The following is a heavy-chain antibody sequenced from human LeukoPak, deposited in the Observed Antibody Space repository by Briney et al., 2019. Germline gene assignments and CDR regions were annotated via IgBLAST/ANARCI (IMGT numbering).Heavy chain of an antibody. CDR1: GYSISSGYY. D-gene: IGHD5-12*01. V-gene: IGHV4-38-2*02. Sequence: SETLSLTCTVSGYSISSGYYWGWIRQPPGKGLEWIGSIYHSGSTYYNPSLKSRVTISVDTSKNQFSLKLSSLTAADTAVYYCARVYEKKWLRSPYMDVWGKGTTVTVSS. CDR3: ARVYEKKWLRSPYMDV. CDR2: IYHSGST. J-gene: IGHJ6*03.